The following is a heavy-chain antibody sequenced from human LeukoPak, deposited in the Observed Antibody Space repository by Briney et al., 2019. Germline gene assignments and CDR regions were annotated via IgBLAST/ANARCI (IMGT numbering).Heavy chain of an antibody. CDR1: GGSISSGSYY. J-gene: IGHJ5*02. V-gene: IGHV4-61*02. D-gene: IGHD2-2*01. Sequence: PSETLSLTCTVSGGSISSGSYYWSWIRQPAGKGLEWIGRIYTSGITNYNPSLKSRVPLSVDTSKDQFSLMLSSVTAADTAVYYCARHLVPAAIPDWFDPWGQGTLVTVSS. CDR3: ARHLVPAAIPDWFDP. CDR2: IYTSGIT.